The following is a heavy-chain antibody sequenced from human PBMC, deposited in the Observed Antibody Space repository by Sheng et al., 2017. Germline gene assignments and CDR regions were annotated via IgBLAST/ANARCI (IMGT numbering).Heavy chain of an antibody. J-gene: IGHJ6*02. CDR1: GGTFSSYA. V-gene: IGHV1-69*13. CDR2: IIPIFGTA. Sequence: QVQLVQSGAEVKKPGSSVKVSCKASGGTFSSYAISWVRQAPGQGLEWMGGIIPIFGTANYAQKFQGRVTITADESTSTAYMELSSLRSEDTAVYYCAREMSEVIPTVRSVYYYYGMDVWGQGTTVTVSS. CDR3: AREMSEVIPTVRSVYYYYGMDV. D-gene: IGHD4-17*01.